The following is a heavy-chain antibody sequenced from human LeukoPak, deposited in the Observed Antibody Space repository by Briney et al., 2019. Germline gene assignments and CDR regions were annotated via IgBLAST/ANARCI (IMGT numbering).Heavy chain of an antibody. J-gene: IGHJ4*02. V-gene: IGHV3-15*01. CDR2: FKIKADGGTT. Sequence: ETLSLTCTVSGYSISSGYYWGWIRQPPGKGLEWVGHFKIKADGGTTDYAAPVKDRFTISRDDSQNTLYLRMNSLKTENTAVDYCTAETALRGGGEFDYWGQGTLVTVSS. CDR1: GYSISSGYY. D-gene: IGHD3-10*01. CDR3: TAETALRGGGEFDY.